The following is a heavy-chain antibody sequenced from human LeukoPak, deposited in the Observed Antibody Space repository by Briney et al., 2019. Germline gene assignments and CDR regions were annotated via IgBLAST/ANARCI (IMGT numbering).Heavy chain of an antibody. CDR1: GGSISSYY. D-gene: IGHD2-15*01. V-gene: IGHV4-59*01. J-gene: IGHJ1*01. CDR2: IYYSGST. Sequence: SETLSLTCTVSGGSISSYYWSWIRQPPGKGLEWIGYIYYSGSTNYNPSLKSRVTISVDTSKNQFSLKLSSVTAADTAVYYCASDAYCSGGSCYPEYFQHWGQGTLVTVPS. CDR3: ASDAYCSGGSCYPEYFQH.